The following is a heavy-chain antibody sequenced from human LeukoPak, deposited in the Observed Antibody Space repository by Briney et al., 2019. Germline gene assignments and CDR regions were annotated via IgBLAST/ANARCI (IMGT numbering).Heavy chain of an antibody. J-gene: IGHJ3*02. CDR2: IYHSGST. Sequence: PSETLSLTCTVSGGSITSYYWGWIRQPPGKGLEWIGYIYHSGSTNYNPSLKSRVTISVDTSKNQFSLKLSSVTAADTAVYYCARYPPTNSSGLSAIFDRWGQGSMFTV. CDR3: ARYPPTNSSGLSAIFDR. CDR1: GGSITSYY. V-gene: IGHV4-59*01. D-gene: IGHD5-18*01.